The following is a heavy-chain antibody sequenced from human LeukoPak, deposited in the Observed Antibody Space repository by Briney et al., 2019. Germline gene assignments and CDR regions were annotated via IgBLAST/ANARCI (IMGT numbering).Heavy chain of an antibody. CDR2: ISYDGSNK. V-gene: IGHV3-30-3*01. Sequence: GGSLRLSCAASGFTFSSYAMHWVRQAPGKGLEWVAVISYDGSNKYYADSVKGRFTISRDNSKNTLYLQMNSLRAEDTAVYYCASDSSSWGLFDHWGQGTLVTVSS. CDR3: ASDSSSWGLFDH. D-gene: IGHD2-2*01. CDR1: GFTFSSYA. J-gene: IGHJ4*02.